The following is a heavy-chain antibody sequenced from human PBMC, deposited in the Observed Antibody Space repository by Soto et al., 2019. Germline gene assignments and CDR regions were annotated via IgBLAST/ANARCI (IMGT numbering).Heavy chain of an antibody. CDR2: ISGSGGTI. Sequence: EVQLVESGGGLVQPGGSLRLSCAASGFTLSSYSMHWVRQAPGKGLEWVSYISGSGGTIYYADSVKGRFTISRDNAKNTLSVQMHSLRDEDTGVYVCARKTGLRSSGWSYYFDFWGQGTRVTVSS. D-gene: IGHD6-19*01. V-gene: IGHV3-48*02. J-gene: IGHJ4*02. CDR3: ARKTGLRSSGWSYYFDF. CDR1: GFTLSSYS.